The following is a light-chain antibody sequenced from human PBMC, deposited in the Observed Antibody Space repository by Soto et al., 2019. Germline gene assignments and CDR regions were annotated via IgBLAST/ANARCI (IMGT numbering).Light chain of an antibody. Sequence: QPVLTQSPSASASLGASVKLTCTLSSGHSSFAIAWHQQQPEKGPRYLMKLNSDGSHSKGAGIPDRFSGSRSGAERSLTISSLQSEDEADYYCQTGGTGIRVFGGGTKLTVL. J-gene: IGLJ2*01. V-gene: IGLV4-69*01. CDR2: LNSDGSH. CDR1: SGHSSFA. CDR3: QTGGTGIRV.